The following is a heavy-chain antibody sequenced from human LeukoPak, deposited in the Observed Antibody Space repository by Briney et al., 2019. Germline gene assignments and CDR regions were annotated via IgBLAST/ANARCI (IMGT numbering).Heavy chain of an antibody. J-gene: IGHJ4*02. CDR3: ARVQLRSLFDY. V-gene: IGHV4-34*01. Sequence: SETLSLTCAVYGGSFSGYYWSWIRQPPGKGLEWIGEINHSGSTNYNPSLKSRVTISVDTSKNKFSLKLSSVTAADTAVYYCARVQLRSLFDYWGQGTLVTVSS. CDR1: GGSFSGYY. D-gene: IGHD6-6*01. CDR2: INHSGST.